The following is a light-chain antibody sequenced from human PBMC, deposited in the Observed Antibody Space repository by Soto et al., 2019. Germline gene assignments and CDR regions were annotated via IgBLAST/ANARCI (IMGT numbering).Light chain of an antibody. CDR3: QQRNVWPPIT. J-gene: IGKJ5*01. CDR2: DST. CDR1: QSAPSSN. Sequence: ETVLTQSPGTLSLSPGERVTLSCRTSQSAPSSNLAWYQQKPGQPPRLVVYDSTLRANGVPDRFGGSRSGTEFTLTINNLEPEDFAVYYCQQRNVWPPITFGQGTRLEIK. V-gene: IGKV3D-20*02.